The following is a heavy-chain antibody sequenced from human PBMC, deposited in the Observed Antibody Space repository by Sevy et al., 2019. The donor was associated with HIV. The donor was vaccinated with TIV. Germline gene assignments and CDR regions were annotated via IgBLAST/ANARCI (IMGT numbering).Heavy chain of an antibody. CDR1: GFNFSNYG. J-gene: IGHJ4*02. Sequence: GGSLGLSCATSGFNFSNYGMHWVRQAPGKGLEWVALIWYDGSNKYYRDSVKGRLTISRDNSKNTLYLQMNSLRGEDTAVYYCARGRDYGNLDYWGQGTLVTVSS. CDR3: ARGRDYGNLDY. D-gene: IGHD4-17*01. V-gene: IGHV3-33*01. CDR2: IWYDGSNK.